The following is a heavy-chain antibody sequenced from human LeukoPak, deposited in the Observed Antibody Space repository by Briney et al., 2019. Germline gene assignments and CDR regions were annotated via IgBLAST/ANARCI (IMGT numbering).Heavy chain of an antibody. CDR2: ISSSSSTI. D-gene: IGHD1-14*01. V-gene: IGHV3-48*01. Sequence: GGSLRLSCAASGFTLSGSAMHWVRQASGKGLEWVSYISSSSSTIYYADSVKGRFTISRDNAKNSLYLQMNSLRAEDTAVYYCARVFLNWFDPWGQGTLVTVSS. J-gene: IGHJ5*02. CDR1: GFTLSGSA. CDR3: ARVFLNWFDP.